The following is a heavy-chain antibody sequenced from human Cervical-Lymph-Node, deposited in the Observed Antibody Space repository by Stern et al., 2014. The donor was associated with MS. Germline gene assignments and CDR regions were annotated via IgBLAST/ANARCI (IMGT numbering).Heavy chain of an antibody. Sequence: VQLVESGGGLIQPGGSLRLSCAASGFAVSSDYMTWVRQAPGKGLEWVSVIYSGGTTYYAASVKGRFTISRDNFKNTLSLQMNSLRADDTAVYYCARGRQRNYFDYWGQGTLVTVSS. CDR1: GFAVSSDY. V-gene: IGHV3-53*01. D-gene: IGHD6-25*01. CDR3: ARGRQRNYFDY. J-gene: IGHJ4*02. CDR2: IYSGGTT.